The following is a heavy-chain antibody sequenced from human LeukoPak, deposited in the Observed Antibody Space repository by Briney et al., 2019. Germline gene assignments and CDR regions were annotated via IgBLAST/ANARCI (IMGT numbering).Heavy chain of an antibody. Sequence: GGSLRLSCAASGFTFSNYGMHWVRQAPGKGLEGVANIKQDGSEKYHVDSVKGRFTISSDNAKTSLYLQMNSLRAEDTAVYSCARDGRSGYGDDGPYYYYGMDVWGQGTTVTVSS. CDR3: ARDGRSGYGDDGPYYYYGMDV. J-gene: IGHJ6*02. CDR1: GFTFSNYG. CDR2: IKQDGSEK. D-gene: IGHD4-17*01. V-gene: IGHV3-7*01.